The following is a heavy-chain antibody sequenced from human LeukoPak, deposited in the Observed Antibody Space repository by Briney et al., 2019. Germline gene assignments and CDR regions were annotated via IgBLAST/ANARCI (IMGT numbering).Heavy chain of an antibody. D-gene: IGHD2-15*01. J-gene: IGHJ3*02. CDR3: ARDSGEFCSGGSCYYWGAFDI. CDR1: GGSISSYY. V-gene: IGHV4-4*07. CDR2: IYTSGST. Sequence: SETLSLTCTVSGGSISSYYWSWIRQPAGKGLEWIGRIYTSGSTSYNPSLKSRVTMSVDTSKNQFSLKLSSVTAADTAVYYCARDSGEFCSGGSCYYWGAFDIWGQGTMVTVSS.